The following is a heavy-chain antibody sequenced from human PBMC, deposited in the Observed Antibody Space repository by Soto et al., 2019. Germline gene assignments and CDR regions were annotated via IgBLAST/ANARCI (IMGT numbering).Heavy chain of an antibody. CDR3: ARGRDGDYSIFDY. V-gene: IGHV3-7*01. D-gene: IGHD4-17*01. J-gene: IGHJ4*02. Sequence: GGSLRLSCAASGFTFSSYWMSWVRQAPGKGLEWVANIKQDGSEKYYVDSVKGRFTISRDNAKNSLYLQMNSLRAEDTAVYYCARGRDGDYSIFDYWGQGTLVTVSS. CDR1: GFTFSSYW. CDR2: IKQDGSEK.